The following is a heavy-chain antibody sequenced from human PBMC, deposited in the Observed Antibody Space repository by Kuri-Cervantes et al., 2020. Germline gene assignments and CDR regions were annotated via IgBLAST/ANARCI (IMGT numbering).Heavy chain of an antibody. CDR1: GFTFSSYW. CDR3: AKDRGSAYYDFWSGSPRYYFDY. CDR2: IKQDGSEK. D-gene: IGHD3-3*01. Sequence: GGSLRLSCAASGFTFSSYWMSWVRQAPGKGLEWVANIKQDGSEKYYADSVKGRFTISRDNSKNTLYLQMNSLRAEDTAVYYCAKDRGSAYYDFWSGSPRYYFDYWGQGTLVTVSS. J-gene: IGHJ4*02. V-gene: IGHV3-7*01.